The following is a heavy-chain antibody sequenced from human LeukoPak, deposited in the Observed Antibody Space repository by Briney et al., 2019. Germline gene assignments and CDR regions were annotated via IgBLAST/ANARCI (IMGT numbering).Heavy chain of an antibody. CDR1: GGSFSGYY. V-gene: IGHV4-34*01. CDR2: INHSGST. CDR3: AVRGSLWSGYLRGKYYFDY. Sequence: PSEALSLTCAVYGGSFSGYYRSWIRQPPGKGLEWIGEINHSGSTNYNPSLKSRVTISVDTSKNQFSLKLSSVTAADTAVYYCAVRGSLWSGYLRGKYYFDYWGQGTLVTVSS. J-gene: IGHJ4*02. D-gene: IGHD3-3*01.